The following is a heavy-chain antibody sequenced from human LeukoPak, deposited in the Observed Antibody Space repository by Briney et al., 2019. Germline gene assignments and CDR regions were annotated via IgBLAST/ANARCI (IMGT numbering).Heavy chain of an antibody. D-gene: IGHD2-15*01. J-gene: IGHJ4*02. V-gene: IGHV4-34*01. CDR3: ARGSGGTWYFDY. CDR1: GGSFRGYY. Sequence: SETLSLTCAVYGGSFRGYYWSWIRQPPGKGLEWIGEINHSGSTNYNPSLKSRVTISVDTSKNQFSLKLSSVTAADTAVYYCARGSGGTWYFDYWGQGTLVTVSS. CDR2: INHSGST.